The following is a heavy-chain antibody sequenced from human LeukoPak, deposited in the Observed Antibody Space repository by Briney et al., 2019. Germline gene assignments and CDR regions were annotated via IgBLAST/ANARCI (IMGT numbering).Heavy chain of an antibody. V-gene: IGHV1-69*13. D-gene: IGHD2-8*01. CDR1: GGTFSSYA. J-gene: IGHJ6*02. Sequence: SVKVSCKASGGTFSSYAISWVRQAPGQGLEWMGGIIPIFGTANYAQKFQGRVTITADESTSTAYMELSSLRFEDTAVYYCASSVGYCTNGVCYTDYYYYGMDVWGQGTTVTVSS. CDR2: IIPIFGTA. CDR3: ASSVGYCTNGVCYTDYYYYGMDV.